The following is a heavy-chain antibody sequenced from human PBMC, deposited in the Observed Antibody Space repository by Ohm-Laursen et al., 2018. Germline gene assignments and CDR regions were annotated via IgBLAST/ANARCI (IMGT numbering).Heavy chain of an antibody. Sequence: SSLRLSCAASGFTFSSYGMHWVRQAPGKGLEWVAVISYDGSNKYYADSVKGRFTISRDNSKNTLYLQMNSLRAEDTAVYYCAKDILDYAGPSPDAFDIWGQGTMVTVSS. CDR1: GFTFSSYG. V-gene: IGHV3-30*18. D-gene: IGHD4-17*01. CDR3: AKDILDYAGPSPDAFDI. CDR2: ISYDGSNK. J-gene: IGHJ3*02.